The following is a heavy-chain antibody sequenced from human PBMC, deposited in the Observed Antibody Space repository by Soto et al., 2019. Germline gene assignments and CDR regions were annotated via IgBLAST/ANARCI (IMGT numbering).Heavy chain of an antibody. CDR3: ATARVLTGYMGG. J-gene: IGHJ6*02. CDR1: GGIFNTYT. Sequence: QMQLVQSGAEAKKPGSSVKVSCRASGGIFNTYTISWVRKDPGRSLEWIGGIMPIFATANSAPNFQGRVTISADTPTTTAYMKRSSLPSADTAVYYYATARVLTGYMGGWGQGTTVTV. CDR2: IMPIFATA. D-gene: IGHD1-20*01. V-gene: IGHV1-69*06.